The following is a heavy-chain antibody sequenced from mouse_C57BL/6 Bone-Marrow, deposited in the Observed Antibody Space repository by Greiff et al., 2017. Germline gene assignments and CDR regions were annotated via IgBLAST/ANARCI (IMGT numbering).Heavy chain of an antibody. CDR2: IYPGDGDT. D-gene: IGHD2-2*01. Sequence: VQLQQSGPELVKPGASVKISCKASGYAFSSSWMNWVKQRPGKGLEWIGRIYPGDGDTNYNGKFKGKATLTADKSSSTAYMQLSSLSSEDSAVYFCVSREYYGYDVYFDVWGTGTTVTVSS. V-gene: IGHV1-82*01. CDR1: GYAFSSSW. J-gene: IGHJ1*03. CDR3: VSREYYGYDVYFDV.